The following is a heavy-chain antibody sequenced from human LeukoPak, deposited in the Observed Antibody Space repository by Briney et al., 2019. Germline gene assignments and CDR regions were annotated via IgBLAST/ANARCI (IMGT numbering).Heavy chain of an antibody. CDR1: GYTFTGYY. CDR3: ARDVDTAMVTVFDP. D-gene: IGHD5-18*01. J-gene: IGHJ5*02. CDR2: INPNSGGT. Sequence: ASVKVSCKASGYTFTGYYMHWVRRAPGQGLEWMGRINPNSGGTNHAQKFQGRVTMTRDTSISTAYMELSRLRSDDTAVYYCARDVDTAMVTVFDPWGQGTLVTVSS. V-gene: IGHV1-2*06.